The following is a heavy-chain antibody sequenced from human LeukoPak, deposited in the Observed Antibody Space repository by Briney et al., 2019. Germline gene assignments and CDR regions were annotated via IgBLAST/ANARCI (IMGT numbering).Heavy chain of an antibody. CDR1: GYTFTGYY. D-gene: IGHD4-11*01. J-gene: IGHJ4*02. CDR2: INPNSGGT. Sequence: ASVKVSCKASGYTFTGYYMHWVRQAPGQGLEWMGWINPNSGGTNYAQKFQGRVTMTRDTSISTAYMELNRLRSDDTAVYHCATGNAYSNYYPDYWGQGTLVTVSS. V-gene: IGHV1-2*02. CDR3: ATGNAYSNYYPDY.